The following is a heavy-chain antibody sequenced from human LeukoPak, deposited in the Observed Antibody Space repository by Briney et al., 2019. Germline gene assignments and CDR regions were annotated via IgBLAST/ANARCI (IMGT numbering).Heavy chain of an antibody. V-gene: IGHV1-46*01. J-gene: IGHJ3*02. CDR2: INPSGGST. CDR1: GYTFTSYY. CDR3: ARDSEGGYSYGYDAFDI. D-gene: IGHD5-18*01. Sequence: ASVKVSCEASGYTFTSYYMHWVRQAPGQGLEWMGIINPSGGSTSYAQKFQGRVTMTRDMSTSTVYMELSSLRSEDTAVYYCARDSEGGYSYGYDAFDIWGQGTMVTVSS.